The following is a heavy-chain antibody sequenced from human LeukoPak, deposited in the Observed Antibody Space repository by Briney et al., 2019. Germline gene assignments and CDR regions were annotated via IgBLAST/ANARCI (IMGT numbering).Heavy chain of an antibody. V-gene: IGHV4-39*01. CDR2: IYSTGRT. D-gene: IGHD1/OR15-1a*01. CDR1: GVSISSNKFY. CDR3: ASGEQWRDDVFDV. Sequence: SETLSLTCAVSGVSISSNKFYWGWIRQPPGKTLEWIASIYSTGRTYSNPSLKSRVGIFVDTSQNQFSLNLTSVTATDTAVYFCASGEQWRDDVFDVWGQGTMLTVSP. J-gene: IGHJ3*01.